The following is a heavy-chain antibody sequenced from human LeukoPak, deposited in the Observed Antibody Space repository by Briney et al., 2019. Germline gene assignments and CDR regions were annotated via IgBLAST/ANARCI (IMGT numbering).Heavy chain of an antibody. CDR2: INPGVGST. CDR3: ARPNDYYDSSGYEY. CDR1: GYTFTSYY. J-gene: IGHJ4*02. V-gene: IGHV1-46*01. D-gene: IGHD3-22*01. Sequence: ASVKVSCKASGYTFTSYYIHWVRQAPGQGLEWMGIINPGVGSTNYAQKFQGRVTMTRETSTRTVYMELSRLRSEDTAVYYCARPNDYYDSSGYEYWGQGTLVTVSS.